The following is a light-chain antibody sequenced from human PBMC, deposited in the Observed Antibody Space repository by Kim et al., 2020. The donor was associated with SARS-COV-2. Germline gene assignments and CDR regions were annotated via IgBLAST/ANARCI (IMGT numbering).Light chain of an antibody. V-gene: IGLV3-1*01. Sequence: PGETSSSMCSGEKGGSKLGGGEQRRRGQSPVLGIHQDTKRRSGIPERFSGSNSGNTATLTISGTQTMDEADYYCQAWDSNTVVFGGGTQLTVL. J-gene: IGLJ2*01. CDR3: QAWDSNTVV. CDR1: KGGSKL. CDR2: QDT.